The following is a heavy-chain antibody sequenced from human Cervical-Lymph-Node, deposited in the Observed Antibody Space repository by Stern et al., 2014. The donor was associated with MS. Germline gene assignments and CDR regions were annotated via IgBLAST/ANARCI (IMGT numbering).Heavy chain of an antibody. CDR2: IIPIFGTA. V-gene: IGHV1-69*06. CDR3: ARDRRAMVRGVIQNYYYYGMDV. Sequence: VQLVESGAEVKKPGSSVKVSCQASGGTFSSYAISWVRQAPGQGLEWMGGIIPIFGTANYAQKFQGRVTITADKSTSTAYMELSSLRSEDTAVYYCARDRRAMVRGVIQNYYYYGMDVWGQGTTVTVSS. D-gene: IGHD3-10*01. J-gene: IGHJ6*02. CDR1: GGTFSSYA.